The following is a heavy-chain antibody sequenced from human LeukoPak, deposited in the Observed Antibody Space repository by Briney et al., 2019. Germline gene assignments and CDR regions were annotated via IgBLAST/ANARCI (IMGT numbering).Heavy chain of an antibody. D-gene: IGHD3-22*01. V-gene: IGHV3-23*01. Sequence: GGSLRLSCAASGFTFSSYAMSWVRQASGKGLEWVSAISGSGGSTYYADSVKGRFTISRDNSKNTLYLQMNSLRAEDTAVYYCARKHYYDSSGPDYWGQGTLVTVSS. J-gene: IGHJ4*02. CDR2: ISGSGGST. CDR1: GFTFSSYA. CDR3: ARKHYYDSSGPDY.